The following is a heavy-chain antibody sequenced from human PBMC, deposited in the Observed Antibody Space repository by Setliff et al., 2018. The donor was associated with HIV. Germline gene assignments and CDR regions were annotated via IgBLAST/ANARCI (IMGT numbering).Heavy chain of an antibody. CDR3: ARVKSIKTTLVRLWPRFDL. V-gene: IGHV4-39*07. J-gene: IGHJ5*02. Sequence: SETLSLTCTVSGGSISSSSYYWGWIRQPPGKGLEWIGSIYYSGSTYYNPSLKSRVTMSVDTSKNQFSLKVRSLTAADTGLYYCARVKSIKTTLVRLWPRFDLWGQGTQVTVSS. D-gene: IGHD3-10*01. CDR1: GGSISSSSYY. CDR2: IYYSGST.